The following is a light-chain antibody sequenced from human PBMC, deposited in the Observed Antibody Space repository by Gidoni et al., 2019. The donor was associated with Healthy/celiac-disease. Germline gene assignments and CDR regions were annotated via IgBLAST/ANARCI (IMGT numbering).Light chain of an antibody. Sequence: QSALTQPPSASGSPGPSVTISCTGTSSDVGGYNYVSWYQQHPGKAPQLKIYEVSKRPSGVPDRFSGSKSGNTASLTVSGLQAEDEADYYCSSYAGSNIYVVFGGGTKLTVL. CDR2: EVS. V-gene: IGLV2-8*01. CDR1: SSDVGGYNY. CDR3: SSYAGSNIYVV. J-gene: IGLJ2*01.